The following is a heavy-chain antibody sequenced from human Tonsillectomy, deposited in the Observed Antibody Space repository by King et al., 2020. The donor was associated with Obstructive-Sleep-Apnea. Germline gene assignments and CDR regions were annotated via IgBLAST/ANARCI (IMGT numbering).Heavy chain of an antibody. CDR2: ISYDGSNK. V-gene: IGHV3-30*04. Sequence: VQLVQSGGGVVQPGRSLRLSCAASGFTFSSYAMHWVRQAPGKGLEWVAVISYDGSNKYYADSVKGRFTISRDNSKNTLYLQMNSLRAEDTAVYYCAREPYYDSSGYYYGFDYWGQGTLVTVSS. D-gene: IGHD3-22*01. CDR3: AREPYYDSSGYYYGFDY. J-gene: IGHJ4*02. CDR1: GFTFSSYA.